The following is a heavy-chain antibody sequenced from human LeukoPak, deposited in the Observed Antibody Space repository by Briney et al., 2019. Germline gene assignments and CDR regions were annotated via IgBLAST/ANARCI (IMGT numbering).Heavy chain of an antibody. J-gene: IGHJ6*03. Sequence: SETLSLTCTVSGGSISSSSYYWGWIRQPPGKGLEWIGSIYYSGSTYYNPSLKSRVTISVDTSKNQFSLKLSSVTAADTAVYYCARPPLPYYDFWSTRGGPYYMDVWGKGTTVTVSS. CDR2: IYYSGST. CDR1: GGSISSSSYY. V-gene: IGHV4-39*07. D-gene: IGHD3-3*01. CDR3: ARPPLPYYDFWSTRGGPYYMDV.